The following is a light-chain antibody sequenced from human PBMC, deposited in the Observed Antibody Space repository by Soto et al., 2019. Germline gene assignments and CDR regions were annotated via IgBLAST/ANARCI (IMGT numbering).Light chain of an antibody. V-gene: IGLV2-8*01. CDR3: SSYAGSNNWV. CDR1: NSDVGGYNY. CDR2: DVN. Sequence: QSVVTQPRSASGSPGQSVTISCTGTNSDVGGYNYVSWYQQHPGKAPKLMIFDVNKRPSGVPDRFSGSKSGNTASLTVSGLQAEDEANYYCSSYAGSNNWVFGGGTKLTVL. J-gene: IGLJ2*01.